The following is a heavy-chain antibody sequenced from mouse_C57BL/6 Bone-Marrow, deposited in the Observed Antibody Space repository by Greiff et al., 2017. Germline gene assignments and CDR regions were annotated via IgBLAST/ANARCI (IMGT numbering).Heavy chain of an antibody. CDR3: ARHGGYFDY. J-gene: IGHJ2*01. CDR1: GFTFSSYG. V-gene: IGHV5-6*01. CDR2: ISIGGSYT. Sequence: EVKLVESGGDLVKPGGSLKLSCAASGFTFSSYGMSWVRQTPDKRLEWVATISIGGSYTYYPDSVKGRFTISRDNAKNTLYLQMSSLKSEDTAMYYCARHGGYFDYWGQGTTLTVSS.